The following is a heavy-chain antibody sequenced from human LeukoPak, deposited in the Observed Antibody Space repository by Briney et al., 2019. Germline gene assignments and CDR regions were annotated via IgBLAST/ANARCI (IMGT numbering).Heavy chain of an antibody. Sequence: GASVKVSCKASGYTLTSYDINWVRQAPGQRLEWMGWINAGNGNTKYSQKFQGRVTITRDTSASTAYMELSSLRSEDTAVYYCARDRYGDYGVGYDAFDIWGQGTMVTVSS. CDR2: INAGNGNT. CDR1: GYTLTSYD. J-gene: IGHJ3*02. CDR3: ARDRYGDYGVGYDAFDI. V-gene: IGHV1-3*01. D-gene: IGHD4-17*01.